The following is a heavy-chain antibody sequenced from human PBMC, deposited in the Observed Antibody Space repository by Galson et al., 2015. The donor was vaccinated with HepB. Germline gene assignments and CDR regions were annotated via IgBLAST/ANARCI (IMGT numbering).Heavy chain of an antibody. V-gene: IGHV3-21*01. CDR3: ARWPVSTHYSYYYYYGMDV. CDR1: GFTFSSCS. D-gene: IGHD2-15*01. Sequence: SLRLSCAASGFTFSSCSMNWVRQAPGKGLEWVSSISSSSSYIYYADSVKGRFTISRDNAKNSLYLQMNSLRAEDTAVYYCARWPVSTHYSYYYYYGMDVWGQGTTVTVSS. CDR2: ISSSSSYI. J-gene: IGHJ6*02.